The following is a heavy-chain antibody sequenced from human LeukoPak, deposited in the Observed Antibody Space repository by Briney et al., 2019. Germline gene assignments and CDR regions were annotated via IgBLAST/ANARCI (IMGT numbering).Heavy chain of an antibody. J-gene: IGHJ6*03. D-gene: IGHD1-1*01. V-gene: IGHV1-69*05. CDR2: IIPIFGTA. CDR1: GGTFSSYA. CDR3: AGRNWNLGASYYYMDV. Sequence: ASVKVSCKASGGTFSSYAISWVRQAPGQGLEWMGGIIPIFGTANYAQKFQGRVTITTDESTSTAYMELSSLRSEDTAVYYCAGRNWNLGASYYYMDVWGKGPRSPSP.